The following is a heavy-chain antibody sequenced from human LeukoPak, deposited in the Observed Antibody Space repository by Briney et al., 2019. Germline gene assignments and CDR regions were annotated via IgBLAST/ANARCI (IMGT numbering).Heavy chain of an antibody. D-gene: IGHD2-2*01. CDR3: ARDRWEEVVVPAAYYMGV. CDR1: GYTFTSYG. CDR2: INPNSGGT. Sequence: ASVKVSCKASGYTFTSYGISWVRQAPGQGLEWMGWINPNSGGTNYAQKFQCRVTMTRDTSISTAYMELSRLRSDDTAVYYCARDRWEEVVVPAAYYMGVWGKGTTVTISS. V-gene: IGHV1-2*02. J-gene: IGHJ6*03.